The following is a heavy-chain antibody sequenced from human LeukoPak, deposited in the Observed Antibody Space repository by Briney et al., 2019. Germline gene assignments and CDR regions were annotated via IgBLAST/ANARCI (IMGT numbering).Heavy chain of an antibody. Sequence: GSVKVSCKASGYTFTSYGISWVRQAPGQGLEWMGWISAYNGNTNYAQKLQGRVTMTTDTSTSTAYMELRSLRSDDTAAYYCASSFGSGSYLEYFQHWGQGTLVTVSS. CDR1: GYTFTSYG. J-gene: IGHJ1*01. D-gene: IGHD3-10*01. CDR2: ISAYNGNT. V-gene: IGHV1-18*01. CDR3: ASSFGSGSYLEYFQH.